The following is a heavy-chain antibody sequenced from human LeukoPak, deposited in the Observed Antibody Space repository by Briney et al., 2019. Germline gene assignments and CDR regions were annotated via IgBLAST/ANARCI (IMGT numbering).Heavy chain of an antibody. D-gene: IGHD2-15*01. V-gene: IGHV3-48*03. J-gene: IGHJ4*02. CDR1: GFTFSSYE. CDR2: ISSSGSTI. Sequence: GGSLRLSCAASGFTFSSYEMHWVRQAPGKGLEWVSYISSSGSTIYYADSVKGRFTISRDNAKNSLYLQMNSLRAEDTAVYYCAKAPVTSCRGAFYYPFDYWGQGTLVTVSS. CDR3: AKAPVTSCRGAFYYPFDY.